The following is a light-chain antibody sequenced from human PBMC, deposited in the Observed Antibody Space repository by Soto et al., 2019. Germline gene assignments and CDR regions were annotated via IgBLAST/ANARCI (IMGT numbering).Light chain of an antibody. CDR3: QQYGSSPAT. J-gene: IGKJ1*01. CDR2: GAS. Sequence: IVLTQSPGTLSLSPGERATLSCRASQSVSSSYLAWYQQKSGQAPRLLIYGASSRATGIPDRFSGSGSGTDFTLTISRLEPEDFPVYYCQQYGSSPATFGQGTKVE. CDR1: QSVSSSY. V-gene: IGKV3-20*01.